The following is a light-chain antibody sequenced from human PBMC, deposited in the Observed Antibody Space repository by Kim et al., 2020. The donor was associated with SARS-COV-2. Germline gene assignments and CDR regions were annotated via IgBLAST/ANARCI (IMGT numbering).Light chain of an antibody. Sequence: GQRVTISCSGGSSNIGSKTVDWYQQLPRTAPKLLISGSSQRPSGVPDRFSGSQSGTSASLAISGLQSEDEADYHCAAWDDSVNGVVFGGGTQLTVL. CDR2: GSS. V-gene: IGLV1-44*01. J-gene: IGLJ3*02. CDR3: AAWDDSVNGVV. CDR1: SSNIGSKT.